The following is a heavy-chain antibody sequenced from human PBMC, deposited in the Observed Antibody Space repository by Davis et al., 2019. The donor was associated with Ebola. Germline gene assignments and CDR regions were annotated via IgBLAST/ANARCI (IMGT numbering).Heavy chain of an antibody. CDR3: ARGGDGYGNFDC. CDR1: GFTLSNYW. CDR2: IKQDGSER. Sequence: GESLKISCAASGFTLSNYWMSWVRQAPGKGLEWVANIKQDGSERYYVDSVKGRFTISRDNAKNTLYLQMNSLRVEDTAVYYCARGGDGYGNFDCWGPGTLLTVSS. V-gene: IGHV3-7*01. J-gene: IGHJ4*02. D-gene: IGHD4-17*01.